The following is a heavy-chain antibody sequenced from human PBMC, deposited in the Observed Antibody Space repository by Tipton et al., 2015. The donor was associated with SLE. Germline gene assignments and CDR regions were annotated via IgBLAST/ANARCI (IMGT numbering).Heavy chain of an antibody. CDR3: TRAPEVMDV. CDR1: GFTFRGYA. CDR2: ISHDGSNR. J-gene: IGHJ6*02. Sequence: SLRLSCAGFGFTFRGYALHWVRQAPGKGLEWVSAISHDGSNRYYADSVQGRFTISRDLSKNTLYLQMNSLGTEDTTIYYCTRAPEVMDVWGLGATVAVSS. D-gene: IGHD1-14*01. V-gene: IGHV3-30-3*01.